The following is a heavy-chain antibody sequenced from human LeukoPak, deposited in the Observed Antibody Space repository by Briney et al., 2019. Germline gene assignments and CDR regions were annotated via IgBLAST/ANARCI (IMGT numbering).Heavy chain of an antibody. CDR3: AKFTADNYYFDY. Sequence: QSGGTLRLSCAASGSTFSSYGMSWVRQAPGKGLEWVSAISGSGGSTYYADSVKGRFTISRDNSKNTLYLQMNSLRAEDTAVYYCAKFTADNYYFDYWGQGTLVTVSS. V-gene: IGHV3-23*01. J-gene: IGHJ4*02. CDR2: ISGSGGST. D-gene: IGHD5-24*01. CDR1: GSTFSSYG.